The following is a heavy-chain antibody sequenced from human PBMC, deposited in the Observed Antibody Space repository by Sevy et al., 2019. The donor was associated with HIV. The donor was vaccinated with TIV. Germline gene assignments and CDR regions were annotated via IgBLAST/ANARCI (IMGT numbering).Heavy chain of an antibody. J-gene: IGHJ4*02. Sequence: GGSLRLSCSASGFPFSSFAMHWVRQAPGKGLEWVALIWYDGSQKYFADSLKGRLTISRDNSKNTLFLQMNSRRAEDTAVYYCARPILGVTTSTYFDSWGQGTLVTVSS. CDR3: ARPILGVTTSTYFDS. CDR1: GFPFSSFA. CDR2: IWYDGSQK. D-gene: IGHD1-26*01. V-gene: IGHV3-33*01.